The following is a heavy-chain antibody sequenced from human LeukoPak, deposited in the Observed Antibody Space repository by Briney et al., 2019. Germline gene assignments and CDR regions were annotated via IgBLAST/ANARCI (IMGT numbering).Heavy chain of an antibody. CDR3: ARVKGMAAAGGNGIFDY. J-gene: IGHJ4*02. CDR1: GFTFSSYW. CDR2: INQDGSEK. D-gene: IGHD6-13*01. V-gene: IGHV3-7*05. Sequence: PGGSLRLSCAASGFTFSSYWMSWVRQAPGKGLEWVASINQDGSEKYSVDSVKGRFTVSRDNAKDSLYLQVNSLRVEDTAVYYCARVKGMAAAGGNGIFDYWGQGTLVTVSS.